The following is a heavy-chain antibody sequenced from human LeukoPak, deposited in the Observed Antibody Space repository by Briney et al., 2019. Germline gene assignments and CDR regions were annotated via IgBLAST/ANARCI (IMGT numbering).Heavy chain of an antibody. CDR1: GGSISSSNW. D-gene: IGHD1-14*01. J-gene: IGHJ3*02. CDR2: IYHSGST. Sequence: SGTLSLTCAVSGGSISSSNWWSWVRQPPGKGLEWIGEIYHSGSTNYNPSLKSRVTISVDTSKNQFSLKLSSVTAADTAVYYCARGALGSHHAGAFDIWGQGTMVTVSS. V-gene: IGHV4-4*02. CDR3: ARGALGSHHAGAFDI.